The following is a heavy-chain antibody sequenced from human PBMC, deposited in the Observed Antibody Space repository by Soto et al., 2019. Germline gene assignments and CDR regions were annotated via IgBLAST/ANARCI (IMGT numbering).Heavy chain of an antibody. D-gene: IGHD1-7*01. CDR3: ATNRNYSPAEYFQH. Sequence: SETLSLTCTVSGGSISSYYWSWIRQPPGKGLEWIGYIYYSGSTNYNPSLKSRVTISVDTSKNQFSLKLSSVTAADTAVYYCATNRNYSPAEYFQHWGQGTLVTVSS. V-gene: IGHV4-59*01. J-gene: IGHJ1*01. CDR2: IYYSGST. CDR1: GGSISSYY.